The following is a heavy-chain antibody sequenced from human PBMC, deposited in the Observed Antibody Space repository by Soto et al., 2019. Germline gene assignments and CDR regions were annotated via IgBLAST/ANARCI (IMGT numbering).Heavy chain of an antibody. Sequence: QVQLVQSGAEVKKPGASVKVSCKASGYTFTSYDINCVRQATGQGLEWMGWMNPNSGNTGYAQKFQGRVTMTRNTSINTAYMERSSLRSEDTAVYYCARAAASGSSGGGAFEIWGQGTMVTVSS. J-gene: IGHJ3*02. V-gene: IGHV1-8*01. D-gene: IGHD1-26*01. CDR1: GYTFTSYD. CDR3: ARAAASGSSGGGAFEI. CDR2: MNPNSGNT.